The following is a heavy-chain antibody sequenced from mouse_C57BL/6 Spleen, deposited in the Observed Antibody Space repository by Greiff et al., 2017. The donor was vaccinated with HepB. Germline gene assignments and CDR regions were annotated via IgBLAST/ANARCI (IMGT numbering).Heavy chain of an antibody. D-gene: IGHD2-1*01. CDR2: INPGSGGT. V-gene: IGHV1-54*01. CDR3: AREDYGNSLYAMDY. J-gene: IGHJ4*01. Sequence: VQLQQSGAELVRPGTSVKVSCKASGYAFTNYLIEWVKQRPGQGLEWIGVINPGSGGTNYNEKFKGKATLTADKSSSTAYMQLSSLTSEDSAVDFCAREDYGNSLYAMDYWGQGTSVTVSS. CDR1: GYAFTNYL.